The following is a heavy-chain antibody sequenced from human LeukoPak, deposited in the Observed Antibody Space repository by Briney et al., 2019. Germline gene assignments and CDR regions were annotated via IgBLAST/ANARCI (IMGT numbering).Heavy chain of an antibody. CDR2: ISRSGDTM. CDR1: GFTFSDYY. J-gene: IGHJ4*02. Sequence: RGSLRLSCAASGFTFSDYYMTWIRQAPGKGLEWVSSISRSGDTMYYADSVRGRFTMSRDNAKNSLYLKMNSLRAEDTALYYCAIQMTMIVVVPYFDYWGQGAPVTVSS. D-gene: IGHD3-22*01. CDR3: AIQMTMIVVVPYFDY. V-gene: IGHV3-11*04.